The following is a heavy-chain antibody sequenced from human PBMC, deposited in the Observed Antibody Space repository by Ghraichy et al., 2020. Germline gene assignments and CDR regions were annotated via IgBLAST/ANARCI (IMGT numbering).Heavy chain of an antibody. D-gene: IGHD6-6*01. J-gene: IGHJ6*02. CDR3: AADERVYSSSSYFFYYGMDV. Sequence: SVKVSCKICGSPFCTPVTQFHLLSRLLLLEWIGWIVVGSGNTNYAQKFQERVTITRDMSTSTAYMELSSLRSEDTAVYYCAADERVYSSSSYFFYYGMDVWVQGTTVTVSS. V-gene: IGHV1-58*02. CDR1: GSPFCTPV. CDR2: IVVGSGNT.